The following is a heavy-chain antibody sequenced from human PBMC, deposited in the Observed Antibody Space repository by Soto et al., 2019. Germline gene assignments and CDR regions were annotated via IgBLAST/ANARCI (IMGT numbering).Heavy chain of an antibody. CDR3: ARARRDVRFLEWTYYFDY. D-gene: IGHD3-3*01. V-gene: IGHV3-30-3*01. CDR1: GFTFSSYA. Sequence: QVPLVESGGGVVQPGRSLRLSCAASGFTFSSYAMHWVRQAPGKGLEWVAVISYDGSNKYYADSVKGRFTISRDNSKNTLYLQMNSLRAEDTAVYYCARARRDVRFLEWTYYFDYWGQGTLVTVSS. CDR2: ISYDGSNK. J-gene: IGHJ4*02.